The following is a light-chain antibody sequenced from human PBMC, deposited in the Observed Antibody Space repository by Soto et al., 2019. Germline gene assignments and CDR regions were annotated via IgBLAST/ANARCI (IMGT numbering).Light chain of an antibody. CDR1: QSISSW. Sequence: DIRMTQSPATLSGSVGDRVIITCRASQSISSWLAWYQQKPGKVPNLLIYDASNLESGVPLRFSGSGSGTEFTLTISSLQPDDFATYYCQQYQSSWTFGQGTKVAIK. J-gene: IGKJ1*01. CDR2: DAS. CDR3: QQYQSSWT. V-gene: IGKV1-5*01.